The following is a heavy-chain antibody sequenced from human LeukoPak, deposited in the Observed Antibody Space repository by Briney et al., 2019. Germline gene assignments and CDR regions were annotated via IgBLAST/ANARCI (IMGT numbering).Heavy chain of an antibody. CDR3: AKRYDSGTFDY. CDR2: IYSGGST. CDR1: GFTVSSNY. D-gene: IGHD3-10*01. J-gene: IGHJ4*02. V-gene: IGHV3-66*01. Sequence: GGSLRLSCAASGFTVSSNYMSWVRQAPGKGLEWVSVIYSGGSTYYADSVKGRFTISRDNSKNTPYLQMNSLRVEDTAVYYCAKRYDSGTFDYWGQGTLVTVSS.